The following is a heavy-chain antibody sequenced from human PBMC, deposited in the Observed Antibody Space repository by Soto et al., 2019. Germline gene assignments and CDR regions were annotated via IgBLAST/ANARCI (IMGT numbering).Heavy chain of an antibody. V-gene: IGHV1-58*02. D-gene: IGHD6-19*01. Sequence: SVKVSCEACGFTFTSSAMQWVRQARGQRLEWIGWIVVGSGNTNYAQKFQERVTITRDMSTSTAYMELSSLRSEDTAVYYCAAEYSSATWSAFDIWGQGTMVTVSS. CDR1: GFTFTSSA. CDR2: IVVGSGNT. CDR3: AAEYSSATWSAFDI. J-gene: IGHJ3*02.